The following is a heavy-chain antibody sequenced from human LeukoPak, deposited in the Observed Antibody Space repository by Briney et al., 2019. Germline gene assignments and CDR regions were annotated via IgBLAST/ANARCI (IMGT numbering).Heavy chain of an antibody. Sequence: GGSLRLSCAASGFTFSSYGMSWVRQAPGKGLEWVSAISGSGGSTYYADSVKGRFTISRDNSKNTLYLQMNSLRAEDTAVYYCAKDPRWSGYSSGWYQYYFDYWGQGTLVTVSS. J-gene: IGHJ4*02. D-gene: IGHD6-19*01. CDR1: GFTFSSYG. CDR2: ISGSGGST. V-gene: IGHV3-23*01. CDR3: AKDPRWSGYSSGWYQYYFDY.